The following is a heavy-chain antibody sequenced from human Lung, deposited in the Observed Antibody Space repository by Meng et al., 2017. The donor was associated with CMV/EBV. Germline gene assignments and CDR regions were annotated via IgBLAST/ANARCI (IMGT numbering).Heavy chain of an antibody. D-gene: IGHD2-21*01. CDR3: ARIGPLFWFDP. CDR1: GGSISNNDYY. Sequence: CAVSGGSISNNDYYWSWIRQPPGKGLEWIGYIYYSGNTYHNPSLKSRLTISADTSKNQFSLKLTSVTVADTAVYYCARIGPLFWFDPWGQGTLVTVSS. CDR2: IYYSGNT. V-gene: IGHV4-30-4*08. J-gene: IGHJ5*02.